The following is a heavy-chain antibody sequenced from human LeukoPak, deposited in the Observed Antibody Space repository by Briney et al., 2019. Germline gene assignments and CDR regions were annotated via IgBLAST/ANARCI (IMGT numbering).Heavy chain of an antibody. V-gene: IGHV4-34*01. J-gene: IGHJ6*02. CDR3: ATTVTTSSYYYYGMDV. CDR1: GGSFSGYY. Sequence: PSETLSLTCAVYGGSFSGYYWSWIRQPPGKGLEWIGEINHSGSTNYNPSLMSRVTISVDTSKNQFSLRLSSVTAADTAVYYCATTVTTSSYYYYGMDVWGQGTTVTVSS. CDR2: INHSGST. D-gene: IGHD4-17*01.